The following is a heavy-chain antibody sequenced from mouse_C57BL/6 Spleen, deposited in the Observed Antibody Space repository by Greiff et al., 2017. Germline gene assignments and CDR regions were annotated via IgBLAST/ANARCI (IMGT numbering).Heavy chain of an antibody. V-gene: IGHV2-3*01. D-gene: IGHD3-3*01. Sequence: VQVVESGPGLVAPSQSLSITCPFSGFSLTSYGVSWVRHPPGKGLELLGVIWGDGNTNSHSAFISRLSISKDNSKSQVFLKLNSLQTDDTATYYCAKRGPSYYSMDYWGQGTSVTVSS. J-gene: IGHJ4*01. CDR1: GFSLTSYG. CDR3: AKRGPSYYSMDY. CDR2: IWGDGNT.